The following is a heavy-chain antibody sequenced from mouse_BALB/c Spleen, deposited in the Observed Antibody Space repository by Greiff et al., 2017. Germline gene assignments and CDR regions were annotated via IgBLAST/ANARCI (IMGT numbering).Heavy chain of an antibody. CDR2: INSNGGST. CDR1: GFTFSSYG. D-gene: IGHD1-1*01. Sequence: EVKVVESGGGLVKPGGSLKLSCAASGFTFSSYGMSWVRQTPDKRLELVATINSNGGSTYYPDSVKGRFTISRDNAKNTVYQQMSSLKSEDTAMYYCARGGYIDYGSSDAMDYWGQGTSVTVSS. V-gene: IGHV5-6-3*01. J-gene: IGHJ4*01. CDR3: ARGGYIDYGSSDAMDY.